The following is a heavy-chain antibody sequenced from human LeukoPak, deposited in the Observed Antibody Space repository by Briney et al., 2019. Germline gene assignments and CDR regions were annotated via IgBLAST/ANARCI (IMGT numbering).Heavy chain of an antibody. V-gene: IGHV3-73*01. CDR3: TRHRLIRGYSYGRDAFDI. Sequence: GGSLRLSCAASGFTFSGSAMHWVRQAAGKGLEGVGRIRSKAKSYATAYAASVKGSITISRDDSKNTAYLQMNSLKTEDTAVYYCTRHRLIRGYSYGRDAFDIWGQGTMVTVSS. J-gene: IGHJ3*02. CDR1: GFTFSGSA. CDR2: IRSKAKSYAT. D-gene: IGHD5-18*01.